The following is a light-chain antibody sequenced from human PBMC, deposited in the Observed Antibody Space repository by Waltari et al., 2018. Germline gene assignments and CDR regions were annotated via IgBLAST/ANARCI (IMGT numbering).Light chain of an antibody. CDR3: QHYYDRPPWT. V-gene: IGKV1-6*01. CDR1: QNIYTN. Sequence: IQMTQSPSALSASVGDRVTISCRASQNIYTNLAWYQQKPGKAPKLLISAASSLQSGIPSRFSGSGSGTDFTLTISSLQPEDSVAYYCQHYYDRPPWTFGQGTKVEIK. CDR2: AAS. J-gene: IGKJ1*01.